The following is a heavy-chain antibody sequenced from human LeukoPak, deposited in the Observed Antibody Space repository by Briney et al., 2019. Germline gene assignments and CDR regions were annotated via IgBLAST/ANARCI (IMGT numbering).Heavy chain of an antibody. V-gene: IGHV3-43*02. D-gene: IGHD3-10*01. CDR3: AKDITDYYGSGSFDP. CDR1: GFTFDDYA. J-gene: IGHJ5*02. CDR2: ISRDGGST. Sequence: GGSLRLSCAASGFTFDDYAMHWVRQAPGKGLEWVSLISRDGGSTYYADSVKGRFTISRDNSKNSLYLQMNSLRTEDTALYYCAKDITDYYGSGSFDPWGQGTLVTVSS.